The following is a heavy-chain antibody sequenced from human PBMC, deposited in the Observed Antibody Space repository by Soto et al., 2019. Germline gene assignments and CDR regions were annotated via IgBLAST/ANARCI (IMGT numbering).Heavy chain of an antibody. Sequence: GGSLRLSCAASGFTFSYHQMNWVRQAPGRGLEWVSVIYSSGTTYYGDSVKGRFTISRDNSKNTLYLQMNSLRTEDTALYYCARAGSPFHSDSTGYWGFDYWGQGTLVTSPQ. CDR1: GFTFSYHQ. V-gene: IGHV3-53*01. CDR2: IYSSGTT. D-gene: IGHD3-9*01. J-gene: IGHJ4*02. CDR3: ARAGSPFHSDSTGYWGFDY.